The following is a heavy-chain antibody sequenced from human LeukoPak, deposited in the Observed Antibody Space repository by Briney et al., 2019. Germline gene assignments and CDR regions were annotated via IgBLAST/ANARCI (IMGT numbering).Heavy chain of an antibody. Sequence: GYIYYSGSAYYNPSLKSRVTISVDTSENQFSLKLSSVTAADTAVYYCARVNYGSATKEDYWGQGTLVTVSS. CDR3: ARVNYGSATKEDY. J-gene: IGHJ4*02. D-gene: IGHD3-10*01. CDR2: IYYSGSA. V-gene: IGHV4-31*02.